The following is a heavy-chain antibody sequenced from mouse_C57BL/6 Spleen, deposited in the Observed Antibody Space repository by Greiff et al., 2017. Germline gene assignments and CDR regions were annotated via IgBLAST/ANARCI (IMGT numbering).Heavy chain of an antibody. J-gene: IGHJ2*01. D-gene: IGHD1-1*01. Sequence: EVKVVESGGGLVQSGRSLRLSCATSGFTFSDFYMEWVRQAPGKGLEWIAASRNKANDYTTEYSASVKGRFIVSRDTSQSILYLQMNALRAEDTAIYYCARVATKGYYFDYWGQGTTLTVSS. V-gene: IGHV7-1*01. CDR1: GFTFSDFY. CDR3: ARVATKGYYFDY. CDR2: SRNKANDYTT.